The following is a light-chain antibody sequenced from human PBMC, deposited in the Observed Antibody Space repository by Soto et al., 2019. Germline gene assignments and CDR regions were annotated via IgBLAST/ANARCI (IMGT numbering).Light chain of an antibody. CDR2: KAS. Sequence: DIQMTQSPSTLSASVGDRVAITCQASQSMSSWLAWYQQKPGKAPNLLIYKASSLESGVPSRFSGSGSGTEFTLTISSLQPDDFATYYCQQYNSYPLTFGGGTKVEIK. CDR3: QQYNSYPLT. CDR1: QSMSSW. V-gene: IGKV1-5*03. J-gene: IGKJ4*01.